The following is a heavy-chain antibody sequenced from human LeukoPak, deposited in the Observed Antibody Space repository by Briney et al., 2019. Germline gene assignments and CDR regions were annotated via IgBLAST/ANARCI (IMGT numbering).Heavy chain of an antibody. CDR1: GYTFTGYY. CDR2: INPNSGGT. CDR3: ARVDRPGNSGYSGSWYGY. V-gene: IGHV1-2*02. J-gene: IGHJ4*02. D-gene: IGHD6-13*01. Sequence: ASVKVSCKASGYTFTGYYMHWVRQAPGQGLEWMGWINPNSGGTNYAQKFQGRVTMTRDTSISTAYMELSRLRSDDTAVYYCARVDRPGNSGYSGSWYGYWGQGTLVTVSS.